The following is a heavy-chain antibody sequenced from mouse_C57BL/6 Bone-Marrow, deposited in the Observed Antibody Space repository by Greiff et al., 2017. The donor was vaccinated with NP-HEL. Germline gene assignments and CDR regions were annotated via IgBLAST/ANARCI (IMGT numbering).Heavy chain of an antibody. CDR2: ISYDGSN. CDR1: GYSITSGYY. Sequence: EVQLQQSGPGLVKPSQSLSLTCSVTGYSITSGYYWNWIRQFPGNKLEWMGYISYDGSNNYNPSLKNRISITRDTSKNQFFLKLNSVTTEDTATYYCARDRDDYDWNWGQGTTLTVSS. J-gene: IGHJ2*01. D-gene: IGHD2-4*01. CDR3: ARDRDDYDWN. V-gene: IGHV3-6*01.